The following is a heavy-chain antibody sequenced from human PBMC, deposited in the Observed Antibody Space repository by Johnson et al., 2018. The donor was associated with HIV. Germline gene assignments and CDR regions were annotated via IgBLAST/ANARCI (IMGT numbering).Heavy chain of an antibody. J-gene: IGHJ3*02. CDR2: ISGSGGST. V-gene: IGHV3-23*04. D-gene: IGHD1-7*01. CDR3: AKGDRYNWNYVSAFDI. CDR1: GFTFSNYA. Sequence: VQLVESGGGLVQTGRSLRLSCAASGFTFSNYAMNWVRQAPGKGLEWVSAISGSGGSTYSVDSVKGRFTISRDNSKNTLYLQMNSLRAEDTAVYYCAKGDRYNWNYVSAFDIWGQGTMVTVSS.